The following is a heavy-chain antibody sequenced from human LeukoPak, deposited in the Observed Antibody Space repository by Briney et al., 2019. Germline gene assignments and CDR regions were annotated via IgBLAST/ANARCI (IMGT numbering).Heavy chain of an antibody. CDR1: GFLFRRYA. CDR3: ARGLVLDYFDY. D-gene: IGHD6-6*01. V-gene: IGHV3-23*01. Sequence: GGSLRLYCGSSGFLFRRYAMGGVRQAPGKGLEGVSVISGSGGKTYYPDSVKGRFTISRDNAKNSLYLQMNSLRAEDTAVYYCARGLVLDYFDYRVQRTLLTDSS. J-gene: IGHJ4*02. CDR2: ISGSGGKT.